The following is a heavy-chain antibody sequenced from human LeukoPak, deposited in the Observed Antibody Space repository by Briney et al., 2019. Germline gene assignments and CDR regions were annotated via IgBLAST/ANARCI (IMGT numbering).Heavy chain of an antibody. V-gene: IGHV4-34*01. J-gene: IGHJ5*02. CDR2: INHSGST. Sequence: SEILSLTCAVYGGSFSGYYWSWIRQPPGKGLEWIGEINHSGSTNYNPSLKSRVTISVDTSKNQFSLKLSSVTAADTAVYYCARVVDTALQSNWFDPWGQGTLVTVSS. CDR1: GGSFSGYY. CDR3: ARVVDTALQSNWFDP. D-gene: IGHD5-18*01.